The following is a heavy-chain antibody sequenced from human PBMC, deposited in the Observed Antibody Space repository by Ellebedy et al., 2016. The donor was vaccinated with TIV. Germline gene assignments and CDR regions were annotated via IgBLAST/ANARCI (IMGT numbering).Heavy chain of an antibody. CDR2: INPSGGST. V-gene: IGHV1-46*01. CDR1: GYTFTSYY. CDR3: AGSRYYCYGMDV. J-gene: IGHJ6*02. Sequence: ASVKVSXXASGYTFTSYYMHWVRQAPGQGLEWMGIINPSGGSTSYAQKFQGRVTMTRDTSTSTVYMELSSLRSEDTAVYYSAGSRYYCYGMDVWGQGTTGTVSS.